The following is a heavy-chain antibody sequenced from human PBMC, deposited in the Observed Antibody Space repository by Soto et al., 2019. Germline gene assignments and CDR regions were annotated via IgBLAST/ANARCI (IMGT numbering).Heavy chain of an antibody. CDR1: GYTFTSYA. J-gene: IGHJ4*02. D-gene: IGHD2-8*01. CDR3: AREADGVCCRY. CDR2: INAGNGNT. Sequence: ASVKVSCKASGYTFTSYAMHWVRQAPGQRLEWMGWINAGNGNTKYSQKLQGRVTITRDTSASTAYMELSSLRSEDTAVYYCAREADGVCCRYWGQGTLVTVSS. V-gene: IGHV1-3*01.